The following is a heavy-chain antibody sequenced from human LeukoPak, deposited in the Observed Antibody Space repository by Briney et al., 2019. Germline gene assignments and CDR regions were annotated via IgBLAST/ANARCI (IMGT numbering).Heavy chain of an antibody. V-gene: IGHV4-31*03. CDR2: IYYSGST. Sequence: SQTLSLTCTVSGGSISSGGYYWSWIRQHPGKGLEWIGYIYYSGSTNYNPSLKSRVTISVDTSKNQFSLKLSSVTAADTAVYYCASGSRPQKNCGGDCYSTDYWGQGTLVTVSS. CDR3: ASGSRPQKNCGGDCYSTDY. D-gene: IGHD2-21*02. J-gene: IGHJ4*02. CDR1: GGSISSGGYY.